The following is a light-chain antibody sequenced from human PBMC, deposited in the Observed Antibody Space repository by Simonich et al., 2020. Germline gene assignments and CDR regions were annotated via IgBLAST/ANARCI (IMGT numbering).Light chain of an antibody. CDR1: SSDVGSYNR. Sequence: QSALTQPPSVSGSPGQSVTISCTGTSSDVGSYNRVSWYQQPPGTAPKLMIYEVSNRHSGVPGRFSGYKSGNTASLTISGLQAEDEADYYCSSYTSSSTWVFGGGTKLTVL. CDR3: SSYTSSSTWV. CDR2: EVS. V-gene: IGLV2-18*02. J-gene: IGLJ3*02.